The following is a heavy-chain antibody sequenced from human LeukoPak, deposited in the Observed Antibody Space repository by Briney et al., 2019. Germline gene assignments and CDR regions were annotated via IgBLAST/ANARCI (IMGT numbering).Heavy chain of an antibody. V-gene: IGHV3-30*02. CDR3: AKAIHSSSSGVVDY. CDR1: GFTFSNYA. CDR2: IRYDGSNK. Sequence: GGSLRISCAASGFTFSNYAMHWVRQAPGKGLEWVTFIRYDGSNKYYAESVKGRFTVSRDNSKNTLYLQMSSLRAEDTAVYYCAKAIHSSSSGVVDYWGQGTLVTVSS. J-gene: IGHJ4*02. D-gene: IGHD6-6*01.